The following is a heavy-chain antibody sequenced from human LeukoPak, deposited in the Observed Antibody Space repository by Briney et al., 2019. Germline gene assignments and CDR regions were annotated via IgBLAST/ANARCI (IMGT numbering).Heavy chain of an antibody. D-gene: IGHD3-16*01. J-gene: IGHJ3*02. CDR2: ITSSSTYT. V-gene: IGHV3-21*04. CDR1: GFSFSSYN. CDR3: AKELLYYDYVWGGSDI. Sequence: GGSLRLSCAASGFSFSSYNMNWVRQTPGKGLEWVSSITSSSTYTFYADSVKGRFTISRDNARNSLYLQMNSLRAEDTAVYYCAKELLYYDYVWGGSDIWGQGTMVTVSS.